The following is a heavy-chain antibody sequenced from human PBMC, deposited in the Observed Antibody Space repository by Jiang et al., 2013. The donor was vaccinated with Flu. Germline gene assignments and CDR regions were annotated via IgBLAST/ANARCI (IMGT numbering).Heavy chain of an antibody. CDR1: GGSISSSSYY. D-gene: IGHD6-13*01. CDR2: IYYSGRT. V-gene: IGHV4-39*02. Sequence: GPGLVKPSETLSLTCTVSGGSISSSSYYWGWIRQPPGKGLEWIGSIYYSGRTYYNPSLKSRVTISVDTSKNQFSLKLSSVTAADTAVYYCARDDSSSWYLGYYYGMDVWGQGTTVTVSS. J-gene: IGHJ6*02. CDR3: ARDDSSSWYLGYYYGMDV.